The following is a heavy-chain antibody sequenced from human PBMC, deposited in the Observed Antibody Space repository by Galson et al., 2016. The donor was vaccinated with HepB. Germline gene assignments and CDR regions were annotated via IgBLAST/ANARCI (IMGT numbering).Heavy chain of an antibody. CDR1: GFTFGCCG. V-gene: IGHV3-NL1*01. Sequence: SLRLSCAASGFTFGCCGMHWVRQAPGRGLEWVSSIDGSGNRAYYADSVKGRFTFSSDNSQNTMDLQMNSLRAEDTAVYYCAKDFKVREYYYGSPNSRYYGMDVWGQGTTVTVS. CDR2: IDGSGNRA. J-gene: IGHJ6*02. CDR3: AKDFKVREYYYGSPNSRYYGMDV. D-gene: IGHD3-10*01.